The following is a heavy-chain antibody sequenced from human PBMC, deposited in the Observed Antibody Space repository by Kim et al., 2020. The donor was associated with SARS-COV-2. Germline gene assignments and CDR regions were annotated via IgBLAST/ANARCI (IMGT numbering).Heavy chain of an antibody. J-gene: IGHJ4*02. Sequence: SETLSLTCTVSGVSISSGGYYWSWIRQHPGKGLEWIGYIYYSGSTYYNPSLKSRVTISVDTSKNQFSLKLSSVTAADTAVYYCAREAYYDILTGYQDDYWGQGTLVTVSS. CDR3: AREAYYDILTGYQDDY. V-gene: IGHV4-31*03. D-gene: IGHD3-9*01. CDR1: GVSISSGGYY. CDR2: IYYSGST.